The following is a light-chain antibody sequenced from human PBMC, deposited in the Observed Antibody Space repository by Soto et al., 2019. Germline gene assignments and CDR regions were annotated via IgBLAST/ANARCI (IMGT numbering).Light chain of an antibody. Sequence: QSALTQPRSVSGSPGQSVTISCTGTSSDVGGYNYVSWYQQHPGKAPKLMMYDVNKRPSGVPDRCSGSKSGNTASLTISGLEAEDEADYYCCSYAGSYSYVFGTGTKLTVL. V-gene: IGLV2-11*01. J-gene: IGLJ1*01. CDR2: DVN. CDR3: CSYAGSYSYV. CDR1: SSDVGGYNY.